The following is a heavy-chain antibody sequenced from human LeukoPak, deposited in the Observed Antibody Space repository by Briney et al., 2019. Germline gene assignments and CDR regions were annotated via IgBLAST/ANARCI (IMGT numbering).Heavy chain of an antibody. CDR1: GGSISSYY. CDR3: ARHSLDSYYYMDV. J-gene: IGHJ6*03. V-gene: IGHV4-4*09. Sequence: PSETLSLTCTVSGGSISSYYWSWIRQPPGKGPEWIGYIYTSGSTNYNPSLKSRVTISVDTSKNQFSLKLSSVTAADTAVYYCARHSLDSYYYMDVWGKGTTVTVSS. CDR2: IYTSGST. D-gene: IGHD2-21*01.